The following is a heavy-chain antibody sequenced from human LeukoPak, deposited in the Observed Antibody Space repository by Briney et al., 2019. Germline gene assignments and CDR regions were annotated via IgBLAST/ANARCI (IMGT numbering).Heavy chain of an antibody. J-gene: IGHJ3*02. CDR1: GGSISSGGYY. V-gene: IGHV4-30-2*01. D-gene: IGHD1-26*01. Sequence: PSQTLSLTCTVSGGSISSGGYYWSWIRQPPGKGLEWIGYIYHSGSTYYNPSLKSRVTISVDRSKNQFSLKLSSVTAADTAVYYCARGYGGSYWASAFDIWGQGTMVTVSS. CDR2: IYHSGST. CDR3: ARGYGGSYWASAFDI.